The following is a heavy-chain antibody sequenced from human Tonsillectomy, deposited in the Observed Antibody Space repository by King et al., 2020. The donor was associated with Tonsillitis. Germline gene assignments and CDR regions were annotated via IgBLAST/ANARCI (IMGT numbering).Heavy chain of an antibody. CDR2: IYDTENT. J-gene: IGHJ5*02. Sequence: QLQESGPGLVKPSQTLSLTCTVSGSSISGGAYYWSWIRQHPGKGLEWIGYIYDTENTYYNPSLKSRLAISVDTSKNQFSLKLSSVTAADTAVYYCGSYEGGVFDPWGQGTPVTVSS. V-gene: IGHV4-31*03. D-gene: IGHD5-12*01. CDR3: GSYEGGVFDP. CDR1: GSSISGGAYY.